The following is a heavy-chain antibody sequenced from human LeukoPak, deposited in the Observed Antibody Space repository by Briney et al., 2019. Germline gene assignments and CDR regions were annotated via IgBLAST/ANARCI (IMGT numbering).Heavy chain of an antibody. J-gene: IGHJ4*02. CDR1: GGSFSDYY. V-gene: IGHV4-34*01. CDR3: ARRAVAGEPTFDY. D-gene: IGHD6-19*01. CDR2: INHSGST. Sequence: PSETLSLTCAVYGGSFSDYYWSWIRQPPGKGLEWIGEINHSGSTDYNPSLKSRVTISVDTSKNQFSLRLSSVTAADTAVYYCARRAVAGEPTFDYWGQGTLVTVSS.